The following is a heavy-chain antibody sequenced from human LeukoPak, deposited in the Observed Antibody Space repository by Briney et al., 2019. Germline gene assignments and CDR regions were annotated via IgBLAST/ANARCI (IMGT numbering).Heavy chain of an antibody. CDR2: TYTSGGT. J-gene: IGHJ6*02. V-gene: IGHV4-61*02. CDR1: GGSISSGSYY. CDR3: ARESVYCSGGSCYSPYYGMDV. Sequence: TLSLTCTVSGGSISSGSYYWSWIPAPPGKGLEWIGRTYTSGGTNYTPSLKSRVTISVDTSKNQFSLKLSSVTAADTAVYYCARESVYCSGGSCYSPYYGMDVWGQGTTVTVSS. D-gene: IGHD2-15*01.